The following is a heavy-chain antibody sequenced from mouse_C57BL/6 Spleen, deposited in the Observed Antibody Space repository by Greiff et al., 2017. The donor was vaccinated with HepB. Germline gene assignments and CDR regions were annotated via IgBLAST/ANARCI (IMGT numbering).Heavy chain of an antibody. CDR3: TRDEDYYGSSLAY. V-gene: IGHV5-9-1*02. CDR1: GFAFSSYA. Sequence: EVKLMESGEGLVKPGGSLKLSCAASGFAFSSYAMSWVRQTPEKRLEWVAYISSGGDYIYYADTVKGRFTISRDNARNTLYLQMSSLKSEDTAMYYCTRDEDYYGSSLAYWGQGTLVTVSA. CDR2: ISSGGDYI. J-gene: IGHJ3*01. D-gene: IGHD1-1*01.